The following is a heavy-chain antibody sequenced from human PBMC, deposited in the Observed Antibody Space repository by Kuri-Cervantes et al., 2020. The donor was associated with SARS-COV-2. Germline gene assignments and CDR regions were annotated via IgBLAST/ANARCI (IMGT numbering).Heavy chain of an antibody. V-gene: IGHV1-46*01. CDR3: ARDRRIAAAGTWSKFDY. CDR1: GYTFTSYY. D-gene: IGHD6-13*01. J-gene: IGHJ4*02. CDR2: INPSGGST. Sequence: PSVKVSCKASGYTFTSYYIHWVRQAPGQGLEWMGIINPSGGSTSYAQKFQGRVTMTRDTSISTAYMELSRLRSDDTAVYYCARDRRIAAAGTWSKFDYWGQGTLVTVSS.